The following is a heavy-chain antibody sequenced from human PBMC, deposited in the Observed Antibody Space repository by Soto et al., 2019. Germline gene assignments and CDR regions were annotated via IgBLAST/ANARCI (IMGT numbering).Heavy chain of an antibody. CDR1: GFTFSSYA. CDR2: ISGSGGST. Sequence: EVQLLESGGGLVQPGGSLRLSCAASGFTFSSYAMSWVRQAPGKGLEWVSAISGSGGSTYYADSVKGRFTISRDNSKNTLYLQMNSLRAEDTAVYYCAKDRTGKYGDYIGNWFDPWGQGTLVTVSS. CDR3: AKDRTGKYGDYIGNWFDP. V-gene: IGHV3-23*01. J-gene: IGHJ5*02. D-gene: IGHD4-17*01.